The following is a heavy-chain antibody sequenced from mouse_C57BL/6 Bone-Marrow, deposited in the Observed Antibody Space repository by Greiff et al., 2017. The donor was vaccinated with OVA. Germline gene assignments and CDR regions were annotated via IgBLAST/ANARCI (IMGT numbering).Heavy chain of an antibody. CDR1: GYAFSSSW. Sequence: VQVVESGPELVKPGASVKISCKASGYAFSSSWMNWVKQRPGKGLEWIGRIYPGDGDTNYNGKFKGKATLTADKSSSTAYMQLSSLTSEDSAVYFCARYLITTVEAPYFDGWGTVTTVTVST. CDR3: ARYLITTVEAPYFDG. V-gene: IGHV1-82*01. D-gene: IGHD1-1*01. CDR2: IYPGDGDT. J-gene: IGHJ1*03.